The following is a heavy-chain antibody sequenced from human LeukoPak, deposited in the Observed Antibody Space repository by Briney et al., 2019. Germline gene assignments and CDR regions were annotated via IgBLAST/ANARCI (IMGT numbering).Heavy chain of an antibody. CDR2: IYHSGGT. V-gene: IGHV4-39*01. CDR3: ARHSPAAGTFFAS. J-gene: IGHJ4*02. CDR1: GGDLSSGTYY. D-gene: IGHD6-13*01. Sequence: PSETLSLTCTDSGGDLSSGTYYWGWIRQSPGKGLEWIGSIYHSGGTYYNPPLKSRVTISIDKSKNQFSLKLRFMTAADTALYYCARHSPAAGTFFASWGQGTLVTVPS.